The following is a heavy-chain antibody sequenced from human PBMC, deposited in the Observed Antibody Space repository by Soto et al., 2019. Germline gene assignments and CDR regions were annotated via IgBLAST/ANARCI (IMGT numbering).Heavy chain of an antibody. CDR1: GFTFSSYA. V-gene: IGHV3-30-3*01. J-gene: IGHJ6*02. CDR2: ISYDGSNK. CDR3: TRLYSSGWNYFYYGMDV. D-gene: IGHD6-19*01. Sequence: QVQLVESGGGVVQPGRSLRLSCAASGFTFSSYAMHWVRQAPGKGLEWVAVISYDGSNKYYADSVKGRFTISRDKSKNTLYLQMNSLRAEDTAVYYCTRLYSSGWNYFYYGMDVWGQGTTVTVSS.